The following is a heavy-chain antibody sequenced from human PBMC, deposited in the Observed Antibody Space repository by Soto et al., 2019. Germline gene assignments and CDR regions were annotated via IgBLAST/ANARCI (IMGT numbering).Heavy chain of an antibody. CDR3: VRDVGPITIFGEALSGYFDS. Sequence: GGSLRLSCAASGFAFNNYWMSWVRQAPGKGPEWVASIKYDGSEKYYVDSVRGRFTVSRDNAKNSLSMHLNSLRADDTAVYYCVRDVGPITIFGEALSGYFDSWGQGTLVTVSS. CDR2: IKYDGSEK. CDR1: GFAFNNYW. J-gene: IGHJ4*02. V-gene: IGHV3-7*03. D-gene: IGHD3-3*01.